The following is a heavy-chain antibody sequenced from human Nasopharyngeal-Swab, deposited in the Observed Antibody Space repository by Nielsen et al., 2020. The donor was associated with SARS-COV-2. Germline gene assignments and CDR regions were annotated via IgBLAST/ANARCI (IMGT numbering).Heavy chain of an antibody. V-gene: IGHV5-51*01. CDR2: IYPGDSNP. Sequence: GESLKISCKGSGYSFTTYWIGWVRQMPGKGLEWMGIIYPGDSNPRYSPSFQGQVTISVDKYSSTAYLQWSSLKASDTAIYYCARPMRPMGHYYFGRDVWGQGTTVTVSS. CDR1: GYSFTTYW. D-gene: IGHD1-26*01. CDR3: ARPMRPMGHYYFGRDV. J-gene: IGHJ6*02.